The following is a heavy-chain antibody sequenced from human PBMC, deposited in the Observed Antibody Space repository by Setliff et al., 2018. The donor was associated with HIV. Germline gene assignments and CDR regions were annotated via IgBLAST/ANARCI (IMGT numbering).Heavy chain of an antibody. J-gene: IGHJ4*02. Sequence: PSETLSLTCTVSGASVNSDDYYWSWIRQTPGKGLEWIGYIYYSGDTYYNATLQSRATILLETSKNQFFLTLTSVTAADTGVYFCARVPFGSGSYYFDFWGQGTLVTVSS. D-gene: IGHD3-10*01. CDR3: ARVPFGSGSYYFDF. CDR2: IYYSGDT. CDR1: GASVNSDDYY. V-gene: IGHV4-30-4*01.